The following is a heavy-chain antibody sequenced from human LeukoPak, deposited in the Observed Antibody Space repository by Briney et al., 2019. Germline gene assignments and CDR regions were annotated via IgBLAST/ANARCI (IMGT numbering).Heavy chain of an antibody. D-gene: IGHD2-15*01. CDR1: GYTFTGYY. V-gene: IGHV1-2*02. J-gene: IGHJ4*02. CDR3: VRVSLSPLLPIDY. Sequence: GASVKVSCKASGYTFTGYYMHWVRQAPGQGLEWIGWINPNSGGTNYAQKFQGRVTLTRDTSITTAYMEMSSLSSDDTAVYYCVRVSLSPLLPIDYWGQGTLVTVSS. CDR2: INPNSGGT.